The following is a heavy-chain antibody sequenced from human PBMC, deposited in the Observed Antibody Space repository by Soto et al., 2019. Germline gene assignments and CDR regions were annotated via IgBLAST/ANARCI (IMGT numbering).Heavy chain of an antibody. CDR1: GFTFSSYA. J-gene: IGHJ4*02. CDR3: AKDPKPYDILTGYLDC. V-gene: IGHV3-23*01. CDR2: ISGSGGST. Sequence: EVQLLESGGGLVQPGGSLRLSCAASGFTFSSYAMSWVRQAPGKGLEWVSAISGSGGSTYYADSVKGRFTISRDNSKNTLYLQMNSLRAEDTAVYYCAKDPKPYDILTGYLDCWGQGPLVTVSS. D-gene: IGHD3-9*01.